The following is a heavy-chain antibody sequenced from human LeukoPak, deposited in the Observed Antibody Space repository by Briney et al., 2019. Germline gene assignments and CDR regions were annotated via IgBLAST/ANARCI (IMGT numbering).Heavy chain of an antibody. V-gene: IGHV1-8*03. Sequence: SVKVSCKASGYTFTSYDINWVRQATGHGLEGMGWMNPNSGNTGYAQKFQGRVTSTRNASISTAYMELSSLRSEDTAVYYCARALGTGGWFDPWGQGTLVTVSS. CDR3: ARALGTGGWFDP. CDR2: MNPNSGNT. D-gene: IGHD7-27*01. CDR1: GYTFTSYD. J-gene: IGHJ5*02.